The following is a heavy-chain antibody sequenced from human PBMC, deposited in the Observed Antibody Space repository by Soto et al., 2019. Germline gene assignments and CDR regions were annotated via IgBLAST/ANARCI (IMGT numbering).Heavy chain of an antibody. CDR2: ISSNGGST. CDR3: ARSSTHDYGDSHAFDI. Sequence: GSLRLSCAASGFTFSSYAMHWVRQAPGKGLEYVSAISSNGGSTYYADSVKGRFTISRDNSKNTLYLQMGSLRAEDMAVYYCARSSTHDYGDSHAFDIWGQGTMVTVSS. CDR1: GFTFSSYA. J-gene: IGHJ3*02. D-gene: IGHD4-17*01. V-gene: IGHV3-64*02.